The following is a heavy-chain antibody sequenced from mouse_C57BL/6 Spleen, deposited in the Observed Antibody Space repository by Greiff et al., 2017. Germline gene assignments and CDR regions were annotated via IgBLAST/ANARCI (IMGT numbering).Heavy chain of an antibody. Sequence: VQLQQPGADLVNPGASVKLSCKSSGYTFTSYWMHWVKQRPGQGLEWIGMIHPNSGRTNFNEQFNSKATMTVDKSSRTAYMQISSLTSEDSAVYYCARGYYAIDYWGQGTSVTVSA. CDR1: GYTFTSYW. J-gene: IGHJ4*01. V-gene: IGHV1-64*01. CDR2: IHPNSGRT. CDR3: ARGYYAIDY.